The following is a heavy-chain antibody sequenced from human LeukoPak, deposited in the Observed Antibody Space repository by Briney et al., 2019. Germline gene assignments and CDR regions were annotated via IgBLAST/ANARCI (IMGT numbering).Heavy chain of an antibody. J-gene: IGHJ4*02. V-gene: IGHV4-34*01. Sequence: SETLSLTCAVYGGSFSGYYWSWIRQPPGKGLEWIGEINHSGSTNYNPSLKSRVTISVDTPKNQFSLKLSSVTAADTAVYYCARHNYDSSGYYYEFDYWGQGTLVTVSS. CDR3: ARHNYDSSGYYYEFDY. CDR2: INHSGST. CDR1: GGSFSGYY. D-gene: IGHD3-22*01.